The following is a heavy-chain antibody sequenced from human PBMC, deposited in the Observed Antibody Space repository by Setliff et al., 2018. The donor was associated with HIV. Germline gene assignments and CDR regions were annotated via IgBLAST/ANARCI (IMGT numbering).Heavy chain of an antibody. J-gene: IGHJ5*02. CDR2: IIPILDTT. D-gene: IGHD3-16*01. Sequence: GASVKVSCKASGGTVSSYAINWVRQAPGQGLEWIGTIIPILDTTNYAQKFQDRVTITTDESTSTAYMELRSLTSEDTAVYYCARDLDEAVKDADNYVPLDLWGQGTLVTVSS. CDR3: ARDLDEAVKDADNYVPLDL. V-gene: IGHV1-69*11. CDR1: GGTVSSYA.